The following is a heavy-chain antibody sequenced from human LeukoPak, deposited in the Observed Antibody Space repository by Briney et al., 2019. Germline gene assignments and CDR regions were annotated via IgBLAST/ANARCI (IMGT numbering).Heavy chain of an antibody. J-gene: IGHJ3*02. CDR3: ARETMARNAFDI. V-gene: IGHV4-59*12. CDR1: GGSISSYY. D-gene: IGHD3-10*01. Sequence: PSETLSLTCTVSGGSISSYYWSWIRQPPGKGLEWIGYIYYSGSTNYNPSLKSRVTISVDTSKNQFSLKLSSVTAADTAVYYCARETMARNAFDIWGQGTMVTVSS. CDR2: IYYSGST.